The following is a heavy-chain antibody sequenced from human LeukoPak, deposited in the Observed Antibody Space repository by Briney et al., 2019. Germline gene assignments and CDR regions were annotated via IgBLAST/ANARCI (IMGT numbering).Heavy chain of an antibody. V-gene: IGHV4-31*03. CDR3: ARAAANYYDSSGSLRNPYFDY. D-gene: IGHD3-22*01. CDR2: SYYSGST. J-gene: IGHJ4*02. CDR1: GGSISSGGYY. Sequence: SETLSLTCTFSGGSISSGGYYWSWIRQHRVKGLEWIGNSYYSGSTYYSPSRKSRVTMSVDTSKNQFSLTLISVTAADTAVHFCARAAANYYDSSGSLRNPYFDYWGQGTLVTVSS.